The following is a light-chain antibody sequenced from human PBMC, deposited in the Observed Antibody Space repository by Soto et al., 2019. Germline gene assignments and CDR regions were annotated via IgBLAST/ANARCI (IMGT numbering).Light chain of an antibody. CDR1: SSNVGGYNY. J-gene: IGLJ1*01. CDR3: CSYAGSNTFYV. Sequence: QSALTQPRSVSGSPGQSVTSSCTGTSSNVGGYNYVSWYQHHPGKAPKLVIYDVYNRPSGVPDRFSGPKSDNTASLTISGLQAEDEADYYCCSYAGSNTFYVFGTGTKVTVL. V-gene: IGLV2-11*01. CDR2: DVY.